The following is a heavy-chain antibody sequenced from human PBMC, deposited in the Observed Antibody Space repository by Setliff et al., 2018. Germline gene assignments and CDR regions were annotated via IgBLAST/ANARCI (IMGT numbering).Heavy chain of an antibody. CDR2: ISYEGIDK. J-gene: IGHJ6*01. Sequence: PGGSLRLSCAASGFSFNTYGMHWVRQAPGKGLEWVTLISYEGIDKYYADSVQGRFTISRDNSKNTLFLQMDSLRDDDTAVYYCAKDSLEVVIALHGMDVWGQGTTVTVSS. V-gene: IGHV3-30*18. CDR1: GFSFNTYG. CDR3: AKDSLEVVIALHGMDV. D-gene: IGHD2-21*01.